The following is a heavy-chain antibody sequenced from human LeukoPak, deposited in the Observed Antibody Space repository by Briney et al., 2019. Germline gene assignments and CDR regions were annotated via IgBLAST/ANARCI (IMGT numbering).Heavy chain of an antibody. D-gene: IGHD6-19*01. CDR1: GFTFSSYE. J-gene: IGHJ4*02. V-gene: IGHV3-48*03. Sequence: GGSLRLSCAASGFTFSSYEMNWVRQAPGKGLEWVSYISNSGHSVYYADSVQGRFTISRDNTKNSLYLQMNSLRAEDTAVYYCTGRLVEDYWGQATLVTVSS. CDR2: ISNSGHSV. CDR3: TGRLVEDY.